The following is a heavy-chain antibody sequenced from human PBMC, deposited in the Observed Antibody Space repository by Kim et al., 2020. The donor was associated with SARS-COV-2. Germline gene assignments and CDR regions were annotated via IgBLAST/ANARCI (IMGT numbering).Heavy chain of an antibody. CDR1: GFTFSSYA. D-gene: IGHD4-17*01. V-gene: IGHV3-23*03. CDR2: IYSGGSST. Sequence: GGSLRLSCAASGFTFSSYAMSWVRQAPGKGLEWVSVIYSGGSSTYYADSVKGRFTISRDNSKNTLYLQMNSLRAEDTAVYYCAKDYGDYDAFDIWGQGTMVTVSS. CDR3: AKDYGDYDAFDI. J-gene: IGHJ3*02.